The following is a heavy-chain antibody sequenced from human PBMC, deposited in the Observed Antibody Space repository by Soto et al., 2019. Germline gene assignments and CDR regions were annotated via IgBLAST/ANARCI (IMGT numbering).Heavy chain of an antibody. CDR3: ARSGPYYSDY. V-gene: IGHV3-23*01. CDR1: GFTFTNYA. D-gene: IGHD5-12*01. Sequence: GGSLRLSCAVSGFTFTNYALSWVRQAPGKGLECVSSISGDGKTAYYTASVTGRFTISRDNSKNTLSLQMNSLRVEDTAVYYCARSGPYYSDYWGRGTLVTVSS. J-gene: IGHJ4*02. CDR2: ISGDGKTA.